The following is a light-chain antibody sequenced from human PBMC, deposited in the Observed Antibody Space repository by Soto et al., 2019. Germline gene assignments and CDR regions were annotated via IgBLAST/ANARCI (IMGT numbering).Light chain of an antibody. V-gene: IGLV2-11*01. CDR3: CSYVGSFIFV. CDR1: SSDVGAYNY. CDR2: DVT. J-gene: IGLJ1*01. Sequence: QSALTQPRSVSGSPGQSVTISCTGTSSDVGAYNYVSWYQQFPGKAPKVIIYDVTGRPSGVPDRFSGSKSGNTASLTISGLQAEDEADYYRCSYVGSFIFVFGTGTKVTVL.